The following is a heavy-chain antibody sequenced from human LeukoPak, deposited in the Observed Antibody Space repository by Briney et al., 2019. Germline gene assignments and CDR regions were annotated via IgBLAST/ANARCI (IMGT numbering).Heavy chain of an antibody. D-gene: IGHD6-19*01. CDR2: MYHSGST. CDR1: GYSISNAYY. Sequence: PSETLSLTCAVSGYSISNAYYWGWIRQPPGKGREWIASMYHSGSTYYNPSLKSRVTISVDTSKNQFSLKLNSVTAADTAVYYCVRHPRYSTGWAIDYWGQGTLVTVSS. V-gene: IGHV4-38-2*01. CDR3: VRHPRYSTGWAIDY. J-gene: IGHJ4*02.